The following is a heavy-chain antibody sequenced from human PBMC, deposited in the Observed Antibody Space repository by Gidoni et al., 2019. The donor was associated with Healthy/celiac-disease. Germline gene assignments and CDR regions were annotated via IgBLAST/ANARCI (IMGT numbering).Heavy chain of an antibody. CDR1: GFPSGDYA. CDR3: TRVGIAAAGTEGNWFDP. D-gene: IGHD6-13*01. CDR2: IRSKAYGGKT. V-gene: IGHV3-49*04. Sequence: EVQLVESGGGLVQPGRSLRLSCTASGFPSGDYAMSWVRQAPGKGLEWGGFIRSKAYGGKTEYAASVKGRFTISRDDSKSIAYLQMNSLKTEDTAVYYCTRVGIAAAGTEGNWFDPWGQGTLVTVSS. J-gene: IGHJ5*02.